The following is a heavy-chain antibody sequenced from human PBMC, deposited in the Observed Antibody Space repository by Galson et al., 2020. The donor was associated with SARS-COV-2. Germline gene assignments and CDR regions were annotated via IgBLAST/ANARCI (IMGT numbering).Heavy chain of an antibody. D-gene: IGHD2-15*01. J-gene: IGHJ1*01. Sequence: ASVKVSCKASGYTFTGYYMHWVRQAPGQGLEWMGWINPNSGGTNHAQKFQGRVTMTRDTSISTAYMELSRLRSDDTAVYYCARDYCSSGSCYWGFQHWGQGTLVTVSS. CDR2: INPNSGGT. CDR3: ARDYCSSGSCYWGFQH. V-gene: IGHV1-2*02. CDR1: GYTFTGYY.